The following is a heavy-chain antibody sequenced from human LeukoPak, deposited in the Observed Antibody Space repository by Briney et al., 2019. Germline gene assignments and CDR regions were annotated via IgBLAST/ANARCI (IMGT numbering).Heavy chain of an antibody. CDR1: GGSISRSTYY. CDR3: ARSGSGYLRYYFDY. V-gene: IGHV4-39*07. D-gene: IGHD5-12*01. J-gene: IGHJ4*02. Sequence: SETLSLTCTVSGGSISRSTYYWGWIRQPPGKGLERIGSLYPSGSTYYNPSLKSRVTISVDTSKNQFSLKLNSVTAADTAVYYCARSGSGYLRYYFDYWGQGTLVTVSS. CDR2: LYPSGST.